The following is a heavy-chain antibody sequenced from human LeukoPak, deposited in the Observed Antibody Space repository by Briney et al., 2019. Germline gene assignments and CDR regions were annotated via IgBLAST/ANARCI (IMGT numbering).Heavy chain of an antibody. D-gene: IGHD2-15*01. CDR2: ISYDGSNK. Sequence: GGSLRLSCAASGFTFSSYGMHWVRQAPGKGLEWVAVISYDGSNKYYADSVKGRFTISRDNSKNTLYLQMNSLRAEDTAVHYCAKDQADIVVVVAASFDYWGQGTLVTVPS. CDR1: GFTFSSYG. CDR3: AKDQADIVVVVAASFDY. J-gene: IGHJ4*02. V-gene: IGHV3-30*18.